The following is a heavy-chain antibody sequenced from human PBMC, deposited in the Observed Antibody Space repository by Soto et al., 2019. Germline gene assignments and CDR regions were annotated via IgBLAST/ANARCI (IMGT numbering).Heavy chain of an antibody. V-gene: IGHV3-48*02. CDR1: GFTFNTYP. Sequence: GGSLRLSCTVSGFTFNTYPMNWVRQAPGKGLEWVAYISSSSSLIHYADSVKGRFTISRDNAKNSLYLQMNSLRDEDTAVYYCARDRKTVGVTKGDCWFDPWGQGTLVTVSS. CDR2: ISSSSSLI. J-gene: IGHJ5*02. CDR3: ARDRKTVGVTKGDCWFDP. D-gene: IGHD1-26*01.